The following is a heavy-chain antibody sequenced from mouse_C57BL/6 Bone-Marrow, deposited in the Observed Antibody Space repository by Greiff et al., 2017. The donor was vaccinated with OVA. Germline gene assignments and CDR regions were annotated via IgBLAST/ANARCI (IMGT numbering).Heavy chain of an antibody. V-gene: IGHV5-4*03. CDR3: ARGQVGV. CDR1: GFTFSSYA. CDR2: ISDGGSYT. J-gene: IGHJ1*03. Sequence: EVMLVESGGGLVKPGGSLKLSCAASGFTFSSYAMSWVRQTPEKRLEWVATISDGGSYTYYPDNVKGRFTISRDNAKNNLYLHMSHLKSEDTAMYYCARGQVGVWGTGTTVTVSS.